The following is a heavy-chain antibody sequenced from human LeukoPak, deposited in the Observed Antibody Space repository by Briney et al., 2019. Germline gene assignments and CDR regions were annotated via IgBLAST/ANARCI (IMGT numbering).Heavy chain of an antibody. CDR1: GYTFTSYY. CDR3: ARDRYSSSWYTRKGTFDY. D-gene: IGHD6-13*01. J-gene: IGHJ4*02. CDR2: INPSGGST. V-gene: IGHV1-46*01. Sequence: ASVKVSCKASGYTFTSYYMHWVRQAPGQGLEWMGIINPSGGSTSYAQKFQGRVTMTRDTSTSTVYMELSSLRSEDTAVYYCARDRYSSSWYTRKGTFDYWGQGTLVTVSS.